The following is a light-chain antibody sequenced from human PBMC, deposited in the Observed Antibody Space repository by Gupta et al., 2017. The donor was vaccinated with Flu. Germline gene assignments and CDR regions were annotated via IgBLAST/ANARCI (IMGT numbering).Light chain of an antibody. CDR1: KLGDKY. CDR2: QKN. CDR3: QAWDSRTI. J-gene: IGLJ1*01. Sequence: VAPGQTASITCSGDKLGDKYASWYQQKPGQSPVLVIYQKNKRPSGIPERFSGSNSGNTATLTISGTQAMDEADYYCQAWDSRTIFGTGTKVTVL. V-gene: IGLV3-1*01.